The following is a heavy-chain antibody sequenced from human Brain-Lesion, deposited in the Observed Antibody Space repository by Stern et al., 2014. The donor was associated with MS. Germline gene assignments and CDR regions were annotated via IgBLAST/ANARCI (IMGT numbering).Heavy chain of an antibody. CDR1: GYTFTGYY. V-gene: IGHV1-2*04. D-gene: IGHD3-22*01. Sequence: VQLVESGAEVKKPGASVKVSCKASGYTFTGYYMPWVRQAPGKGLEWMGWINPKSGGTNYAQKFQGWVTMTRDTSINTAYMELSRLRSDDTAVYYCATYYYDSTGYNDFWGQGTLVTVSS. CDR3: ATYYYDSTGYNDF. J-gene: IGHJ4*02. CDR2: INPKSGGT.